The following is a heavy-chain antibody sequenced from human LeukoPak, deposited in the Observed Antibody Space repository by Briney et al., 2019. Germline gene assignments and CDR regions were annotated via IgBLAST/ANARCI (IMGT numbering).Heavy chain of an antibody. Sequence: PGGSLRLSCAASGFTVSSSYMSWVRQAPGKGLEWVSIISSAGTTYYADSVKGRFTISRDNSKNTVYLQVNSLRAEDTAVYYCAREGTFDYWGQGTLVTVSS. V-gene: IGHV3-66*01. CDR1: GFTVSSSY. CDR3: AREGTFDY. J-gene: IGHJ4*02. CDR2: ISSAGTT. D-gene: IGHD1-1*01.